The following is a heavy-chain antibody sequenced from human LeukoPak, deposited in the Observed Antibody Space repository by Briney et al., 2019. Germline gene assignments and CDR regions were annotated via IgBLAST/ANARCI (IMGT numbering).Heavy chain of an antibody. CDR2: IYYSGDT. CDR1: GDSISPYY. Sequence: PSETLSLTCTVSGDSISPYYWSWIRQPPGKGLEWIGYIYYSGDTNYNPSLKSRVTMSVDTSENQFSLKLSSVTAADTAVYYCARGTVTTNYWGQGTLVTVSS. D-gene: IGHD4-17*01. J-gene: IGHJ4*02. V-gene: IGHV4-59*01. CDR3: ARGTVTTNY.